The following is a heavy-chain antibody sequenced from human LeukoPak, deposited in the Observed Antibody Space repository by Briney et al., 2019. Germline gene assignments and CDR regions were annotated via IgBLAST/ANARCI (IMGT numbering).Heavy chain of an antibody. Sequence: ASVKVSCKASGSTFIGYYMHWVRQPPGQGIEWMGWINLNTGDTDYAPKFQGRVTMTRDTSITTAYMELSRLRYDDTAVYYCARDQPALDYWGRGTLVTVSS. J-gene: IGHJ4*02. CDR3: ARDQPALDY. CDR2: INLNTGDT. V-gene: IGHV1-2*02. CDR1: GSTFIGYY.